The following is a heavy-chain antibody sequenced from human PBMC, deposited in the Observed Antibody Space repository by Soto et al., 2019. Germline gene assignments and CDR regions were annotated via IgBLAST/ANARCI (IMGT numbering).Heavy chain of an antibody. J-gene: IGHJ6*03. CDR1: GGSISSYY. V-gene: IGHV4-59*01. Sequence: SETLSLTCTVSGGSISSYYWSWIRQPPGKGLEWIGYIYYSGSTNYNPSLKSRVTISVDTSKNQFSLKLSSVTAADTAVYYCARVVAKARNYYYYYMDVWGKGTTVTVSS. CDR2: IYYSGST. CDR3: ARVVAKARNYYYYYMDV. D-gene: IGHD2-15*01.